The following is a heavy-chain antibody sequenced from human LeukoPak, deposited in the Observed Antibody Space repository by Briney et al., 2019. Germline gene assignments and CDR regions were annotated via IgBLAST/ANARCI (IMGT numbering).Heavy chain of an antibody. CDR2: IIPIFGTA. Sequence: ASVKVSCKASGGTFSSYAISWVRQAPGQGLEWMGGIIPIFGTANYAQKFQGRVTMTRDMSTSTVYMELSSLRSEDTAVYYCARGGGSYFDSCDYWGQGTLVTVSS. V-gene: IGHV1-69*05. J-gene: IGHJ4*02. D-gene: IGHD1-26*01. CDR3: ARGGGSYFDSCDY. CDR1: GGTFSSYA.